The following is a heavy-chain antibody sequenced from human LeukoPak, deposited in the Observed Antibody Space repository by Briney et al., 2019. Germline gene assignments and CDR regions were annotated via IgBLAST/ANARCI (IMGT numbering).Heavy chain of an antibody. V-gene: IGHV3-74*01. D-gene: IGHD4-23*01. Sequence: PGGSLRLSCAASGLTFSSHWMHWVRQAPGKGLVWVSRIGDGSSTTYADSVKGRFSISRDNAKNTLYPQMNSLRVEDTAVYYCARGRPHGNDYWGQGTLVTVSS. CDR2: IGDGSST. CDR3: ARGRPHGNDY. J-gene: IGHJ4*02. CDR1: GLTFSSHW.